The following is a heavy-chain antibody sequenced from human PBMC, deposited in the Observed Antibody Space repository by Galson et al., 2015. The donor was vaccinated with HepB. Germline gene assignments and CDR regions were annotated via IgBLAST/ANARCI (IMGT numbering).Heavy chain of an antibody. J-gene: IGHJ1*01. D-gene: IGHD2-8*01. CDR3: AKDTNRFVVEYFQH. Sequence: SLRLSCAASGFTFSSYGMSWVRQAPGKGLEWVSTISGSGGSTYYADSVKGRFTISRDNSKNTLYLQMNSLRAEDTAVYYCAKDTNRFVVEYFQHWGQGTLVTVSS. V-gene: IGHV3-23*01. CDR1: GFTFSSYG. CDR2: ISGSGGST.